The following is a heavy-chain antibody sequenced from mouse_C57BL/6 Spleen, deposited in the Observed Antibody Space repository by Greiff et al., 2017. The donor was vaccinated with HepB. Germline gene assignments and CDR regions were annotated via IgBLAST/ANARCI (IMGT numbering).Heavy chain of an antibody. CDR2: IYPGDGDT. V-gene: IGHV1-80*01. Sequence: VQLQQSGAELVKPGASVKISCKASGYAFSSYWMNWVKQRPGKGLEWIGQIYPGDGDTNYNGKFKGKATLTADKSSSTAYMQLSSLTSEDSAVYFCASGNGEFSKYDEFAYWGQGTLVTVSA. D-gene: IGHD2-14*01. CDR1: GYAFSSYW. CDR3: ASGNGEFSKYDEFAY. J-gene: IGHJ3*01.